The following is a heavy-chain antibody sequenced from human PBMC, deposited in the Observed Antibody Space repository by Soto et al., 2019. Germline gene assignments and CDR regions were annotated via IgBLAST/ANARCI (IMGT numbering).Heavy chain of an antibody. J-gene: IGHJ4*01. V-gene: IGHV1-69*13. CDR3: ARDRNGTTLGSFDS. Sequence: SVKVSCKSSGGTFSTFPINWVRQAPGQGLEWMGAILPVSGTTNYAQKFQGRVTFSADESTTTAYMEASSLRSEDTAVYYCARDRNGTTLGSFDSWG. D-gene: IGHD1-7*01. CDR1: GGTFSTFP. CDR2: ILPVSGTT.